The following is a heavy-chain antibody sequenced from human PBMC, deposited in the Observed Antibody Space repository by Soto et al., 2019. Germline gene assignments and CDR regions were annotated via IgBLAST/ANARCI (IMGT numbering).Heavy chain of an antibody. CDR2: IWYDGSNK. Sequence: GGSLRLSCAASGFTFSSYGMHWVRQAPGKGLEWVAVIWYDGSNKYYADSVKGRFTISRDNSKNTLYLQMNSLRAEDTAVYYCARDGLTTVWTEGYFDYWGQGTLVTVSS. CDR3: ARDGLTTVWTEGYFDY. J-gene: IGHJ4*02. D-gene: IGHD4-17*01. CDR1: GFTFSSYG. V-gene: IGHV3-33*01.